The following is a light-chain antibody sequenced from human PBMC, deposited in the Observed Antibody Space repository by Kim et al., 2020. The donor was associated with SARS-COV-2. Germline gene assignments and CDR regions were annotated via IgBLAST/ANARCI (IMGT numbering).Light chain of an antibody. V-gene: IGLV1-40*01. Sequence: QGVTTSCTGSSSNIGAGYDLHWSQQLPGTAPKLLIYGNSNRPSGVPDRFSGSKSGTSASLAITGLQAEDEADYYCQSYDSSLSAWVFGGGTQLTVL. J-gene: IGLJ3*02. CDR1: SSNIGAGYD. CDR3: QSYDSSLSAWV. CDR2: GNS.